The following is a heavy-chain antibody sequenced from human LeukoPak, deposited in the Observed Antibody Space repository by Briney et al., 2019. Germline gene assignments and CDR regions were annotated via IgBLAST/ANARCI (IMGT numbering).Heavy chain of an antibody. J-gene: IGHJ4*02. V-gene: IGHV1-18*01. Sequence: ASVKVSCKASGYTFTSYGISWVRQAPGQGLEWMGWISAYNGNTNYAQKLQGRFTMTTDTSTSTASMEVRSLRSDDTAVYYCAREESIGRYQFLHEYWGQGTLVTVSS. CDR1: GYTFTSYG. CDR2: ISAYNGNT. D-gene: IGHD1-26*01. CDR3: AREESIGRYQFLHEY.